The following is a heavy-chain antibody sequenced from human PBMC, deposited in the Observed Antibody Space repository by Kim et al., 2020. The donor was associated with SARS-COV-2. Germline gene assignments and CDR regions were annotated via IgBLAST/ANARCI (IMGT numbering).Heavy chain of an antibody. Sequence: GGSLRLSCAASGFTFSSYGMHWVRQAPGKGLEWVVVIWYDGSNKYYADSVKGRFTISRDNSKNTLYLQMNSLRAEDTAVYYCARDWAVGYDFWSGYSSGWGQGTLVTVSS. D-gene: IGHD3-3*01. CDR2: IWYDGSNK. J-gene: IGHJ4*02. V-gene: IGHV3-33*01. CDR3: ARDWAVGYDFWSGYSSG. CDR1: GFTFSSYG.